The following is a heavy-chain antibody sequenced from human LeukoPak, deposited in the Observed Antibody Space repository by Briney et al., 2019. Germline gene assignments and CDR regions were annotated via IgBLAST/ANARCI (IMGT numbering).Heavy chain of an antibody. CDR1: GGSISSYY. CDR2: IYYSGST. D-gene: IGHD4-17*01. V-gene: IGHV4-59*08. Sequence: SETLSLTCTVSGGSISSYYWSWIRQPPGKGLEWIGYIYYSGSTNYNPSLKSRVTISVDTSKNQFSLKLSSVTAADTAVYYCARHVSYDYGDYGHFDYWGQGILVTVSS. CDR3: ARHVSYDYGDYGHFDY. J-gene: IGHJ4*02.